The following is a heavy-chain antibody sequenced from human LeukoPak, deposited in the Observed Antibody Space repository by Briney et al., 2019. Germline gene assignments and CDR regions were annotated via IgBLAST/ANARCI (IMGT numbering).Heavy chain of an antibody. D-gene: IGHD3-22*01. J-gene: IGHJ3*01. CDR2: INNDGSST. CDR3: ARESPSGSDAFDF. CDR1: GFTFSDYW. Sequence: GGSLRLSCAASGFTFSDYWLHWVRQAPGKGLVWVSRINNDGSSTSNADSVKGRFTFSRDNAKNTLYLQMNSLKAEDTAVYYCARESPSGSDAFDFWGQGTMVTVPS. V-gene: IGHV3-74*01.